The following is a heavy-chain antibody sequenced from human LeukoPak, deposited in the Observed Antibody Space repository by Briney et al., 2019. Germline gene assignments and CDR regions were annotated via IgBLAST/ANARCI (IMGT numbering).Heavy chain of an antibody. CDR1: GFTFSSYS. Sequence: PGGSLRLSCAASGFTFSSYSMNWVRQAPGKGLEWVSYISSSSSTIYYADSVKGRFTISRDNAKNSLYLQMNSLRAEDTAAYYCARSELGYNYHYMDVWGKGTTVTISS. D-gene: IGHD3-10*01. CDR3: ARSELGYNYHYMDV. V-gene: IGHV3-48*01. CDR2: ISSSSSTI. J-gene: IGHJ6*03.